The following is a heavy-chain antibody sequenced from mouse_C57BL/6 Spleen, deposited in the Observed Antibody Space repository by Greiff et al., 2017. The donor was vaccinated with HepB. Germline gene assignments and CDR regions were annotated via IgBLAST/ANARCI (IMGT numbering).Heavy chain of an antibody. J-gene: IGHJ4*01. Sequence: EVQLVESGGGLVQPGGSLSLSCAASGFTFTDYYMSWVRQPPGKALEWLGFIRNKANGYTTEYSASVKGRFTISRDNSQSILYLQMNALRAEDSATYYCARYGGYDYDDAMDYWGQGTSVTVSS. CDR1: GFTFTDYY. D-gene: IGHD2-4*01. V-gene: IGHV7-3*01. CDR3: ARYGGYDYDDAMDY. CDR2: IRNKANGYTT.